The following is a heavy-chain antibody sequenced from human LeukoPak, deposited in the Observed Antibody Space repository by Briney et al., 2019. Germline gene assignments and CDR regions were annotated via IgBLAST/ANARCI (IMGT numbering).Heavy chain of an antibody. Sequence: QPGGSLRLSCAASGFTFRNYWMSWVRRAPGRGLDWVATIKQDGILKHYADSVKGRFTISRDNAGNSLYLQMDSLRVDDTAVYYCARLGGETTRYDLWGQGALVTVSS. D-gene: IGHD4-11*01. V-gene: IGHV3-7*01. J-gene: IGHJ4*02. CDR3: ARLGGETTRYDL. CDR2: IKQDGILK. CDR1: GFTFRNYW.